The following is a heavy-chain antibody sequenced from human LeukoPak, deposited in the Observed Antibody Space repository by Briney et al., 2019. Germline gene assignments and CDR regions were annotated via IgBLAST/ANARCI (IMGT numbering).Heavy chain of an antibody. CDR1: GYTFTSYY. CDR3: AREVDDYGDYGVPPLLNYFDY. CDR2: INPSGGST. V-gene: IGHV1-46*03. J-gene: IGHJ4*02. D-gene: IGHD4-17*01. Sequence: ASVKVSCKASGYTFTSYYMHCVRQAPGQGLEWMGIINPSGGSTSYAQKFQGRVTMTRDTFTSTVYMELRSLRSEDTAVYYCAREVDDYGDYGVPPLLNYFDYWGQGTLVTVSS.